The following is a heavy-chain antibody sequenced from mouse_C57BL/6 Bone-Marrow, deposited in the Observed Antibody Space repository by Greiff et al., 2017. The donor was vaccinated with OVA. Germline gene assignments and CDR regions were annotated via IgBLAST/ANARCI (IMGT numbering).Heavy chain of an antibody. Sequence: QVQLQQSGAELARPGASVKLSCKASGYTFTSYGISWVKQRTGQGLEWIGEIYPRSGNTYYNEKFKGKATLTADKSSSTAYMELRSLTSEDSAVYVCAREGGSNWYFDVWGTGTTVTVSS. CDR3: AREGGSNWYFDV. CDR2: IYPRSGNT. J-gene: IGHJ1*03. V-gene: IGHV1-81*01. CDR1: GYTFTSYG.